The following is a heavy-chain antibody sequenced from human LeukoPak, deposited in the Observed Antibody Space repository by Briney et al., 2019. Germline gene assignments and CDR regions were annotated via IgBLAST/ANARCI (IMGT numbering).Heavy chain of an antibody. CDR1: GASISSSTYY. CDR2: IYYSGST. Sequence: PSETLSLTCAVSGASISSSTYYWGWIRQPPGKGLEWIGYIYYSGSTNYNVSLKSRVTISVDTSKNQFSLKLTSVTAADTAIYYCARRKCSDGTCYSDYWGQGTLVTVSS. CDR3: ARRKCSDGTCYSDY. V-gene: IGHV4-61*05. D-gene: IGHD2-15*01. J-gene: IGHJ4*02.